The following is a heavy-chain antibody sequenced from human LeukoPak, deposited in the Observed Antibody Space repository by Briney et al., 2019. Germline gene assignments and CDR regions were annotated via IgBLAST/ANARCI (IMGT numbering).Heavy chain of an antibody. CDR1: GGTFSSYA. Sequence: GASVKVSCKASGGTFSSYAISWVRQAPGQGLEWMGRIIPILGIANYAQKFQGRVTITADISTSTAYMELSSLRSEDTAVYYCARGTKTYYYDSSGSPNWFDPWGQGTLVTVSS. J-gene: IGHJ5*02. V-gene: IGHV1-69*04. D-gene: IGHD3-22*01. CDR2: IIPILGIA. CDR3: ARGTKTYYYDSSGSPNWFDP.